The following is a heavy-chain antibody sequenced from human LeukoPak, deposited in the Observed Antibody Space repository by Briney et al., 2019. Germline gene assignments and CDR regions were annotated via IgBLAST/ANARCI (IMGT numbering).Heavy chain of an antibody. D-gene: IGHD3-10*01. V-gene: IGHV3-20*04. CDR2: INWNDDNP. Sequence: GGSLRLSCAVSGFTFDYYGMIGVRQAPGKGLEWVSCINWNDDNPGYEGYVTGRCNISRDKDKNSLYLQMNSLRAEDTVLYYCARVSMVGGVIGYYFDYWGQGTLVTVSS. CDR1: GFTFDYYG. CDR3: ARVSMVGGVIGYYFDY. J-gene: IGHJ4*02.